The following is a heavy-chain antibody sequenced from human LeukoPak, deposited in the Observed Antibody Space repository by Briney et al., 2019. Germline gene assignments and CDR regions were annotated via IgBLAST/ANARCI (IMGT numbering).Heavy chain of an antibody. CDR1: GGSISSYY. CDR2: IYYSGST. Sequence: SETLSLTCTDSGGSISSYYWSWIRQPPGKGLEWVGYIYYSGSTNYNPYLKSRVTISFDTTKNKSPLKLSSVTAADTDVYDCARGQESLEYYDSSVGAFDIWGQGTMVTVSS. CDR3: ARGQESLEYYDSSVGAFDI. V-gene: IGHV4-59*01. J-gene: IGHJ3*02. D-gene: IGHD3-22*01.